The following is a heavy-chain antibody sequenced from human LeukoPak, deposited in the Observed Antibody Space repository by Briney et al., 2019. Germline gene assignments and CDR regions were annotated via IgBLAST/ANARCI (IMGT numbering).Heavy chain of an antibody. CDR1: SASMSSNY. J-gene: IGHJ2*01. CDR2: IYNSGST. Sequence: PSETLSLTCNVSSASMSSNYWSWIRQPPGKGLEWIAYIYNSGSTNYNPSLKSRVTISVDTSKNQFSLKLSSVTAADTAVYYCARREVTTSWYFDLWGRGTLVTVSS. D-gene: IGHD4-17*01. V-gene: IGHV4-59*08. CDR3: ARREVTTSWYFDL.